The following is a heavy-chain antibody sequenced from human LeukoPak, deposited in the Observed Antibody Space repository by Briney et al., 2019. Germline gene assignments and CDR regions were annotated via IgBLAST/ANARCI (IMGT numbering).Heavy chain of an antibody. Sequence: SQTLSLTCTVSGGSISSGGYYWSWSQQPPGKGLGWSGYIYHSGSTYYNPSLKSRVTISVDTSKNQFSLKLSSVTAADTAVYYCARGLEAYYYYYGMDVWGQGTTVTVSS. D-gene: IGHD5-24*01. J-gene: IGHJ6*02. CDR1: GGSISSGGYY. CDR2: IYHSGST. V-gene: IGHV4-30-2*01. CDR3: ARGLEAYYYYYGMDV.